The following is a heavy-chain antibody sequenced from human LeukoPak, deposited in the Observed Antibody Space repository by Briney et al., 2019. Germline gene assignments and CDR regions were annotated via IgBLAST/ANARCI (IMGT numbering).Heavy chain of an antibody. CDR1: GFTFSDYY. Sequence: GGSLILSCTASGFTFSDYYMTWIRQAPGKGLEWLSYVSTDSTYTNYADSVEGRFTISRDNAKSSLYLQLNSLTAEDTAVYYCTREDNWYFDLWGRGTLVTVSS. J-gene: IGHJ2*01. CDR2: VSTDSTYT. CDR3: TREDNWYFDL. V-gene: IGHV3-11*05.